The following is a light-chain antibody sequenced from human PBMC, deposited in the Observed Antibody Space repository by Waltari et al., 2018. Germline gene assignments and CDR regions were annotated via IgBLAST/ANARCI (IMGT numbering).Light chain of an antibody. CDR3: QQYYSFPVT. CDR1: QNVLYSSNNKNY. J-gene: IGKJ4*01. V-gene: IGKV4-1*01. CDR2: WAS. Sequence: DIVMTQSPDSLAVSLGERVTINCKSSQNVLYSSNNKNYLAWYQQKPGQPPKLLIYWASTRESGVPDRFSGSGSGTDFTLTISRLQAEDVAVYYCQQYYSFPVTFGGGTKVEIK.